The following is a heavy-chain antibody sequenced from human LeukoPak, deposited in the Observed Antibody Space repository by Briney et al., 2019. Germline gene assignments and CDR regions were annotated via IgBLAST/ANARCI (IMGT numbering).Heavy chain of an antibody. D-gene: IGHD4-23*01. CDR1: GFTFSSYA. CDR2: ISYDGSNK. Sequence: SGGSLRLSCAASGFTFSSYAMHWVRQAPGKGLEWVAVISYDGSNKYYADSAKGRFTISRDNSKNTLYPQMNSLRAEDTAVYYCARDWAVALDPTDYYYGMDVWGQGTTVTVSS. CDR3: ARDWAVALDPTDYYYGMDV. J-gene: IGHJ6*02. V-gene: IGHV3-30-3*01.